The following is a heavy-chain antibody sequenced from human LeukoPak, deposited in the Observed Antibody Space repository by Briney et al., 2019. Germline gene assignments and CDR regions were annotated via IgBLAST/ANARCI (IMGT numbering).Heavy chain of an antibody. J-gene: IGHJ4*02. D-gene: IGHD1-7*01. CDR2: IIPILGTA. V-gene: IGHV1-69*13. CDR3: ARGPFGTFGPDRFDY. CDR1: GGTFSSYA. Sequence: SVKVSCKASGGTFSSYAISWVQQAPGQGLEWMGGIIPILGTANYAQKFQGRVTITADESTSTAYMELSSLRSEDTAVYYCARGPFGTFGPDRFDYWGQGTLVTVSS.